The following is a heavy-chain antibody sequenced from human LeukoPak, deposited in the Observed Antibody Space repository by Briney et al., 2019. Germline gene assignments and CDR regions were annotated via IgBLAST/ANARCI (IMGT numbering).Heavy chain of an antibody. CDR1: GFTFTIYG. V-gene: IGHV3-30*02. CDR2: IRYDGTNK. Sequence: GGSLRLSCAASGFTFTIYGMHWVRQAPGKGLEWVTFIRYDGTNKYYADSVKGRFTISRDNSKNTLYLQMNSLRAEDTAVYYCAKDGGYCSSTSCFNSFDYWGQGTLVTVSS. J-gene: IGHJ4*02. D-gene: IGHD2-2*01. CDR3: AKDGGYCSSTSCFNSFDY.